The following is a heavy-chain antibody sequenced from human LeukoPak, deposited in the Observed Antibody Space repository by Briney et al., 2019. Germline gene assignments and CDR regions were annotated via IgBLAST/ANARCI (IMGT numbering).Heavy chain of an antibody. Sequence: GGSLRLSCAASGFTFSSYWLSWVRQAPGKGLEGVANIKQDGSEKYYVDSVKGRFTISRDNAKNSLYLQMNSLRAEDTAVYYCARALSSSWYVVEWFDPWGQGTLVTVSS. CDR3: ARALSSSWYVVEWFDP. V-gene: IGHV3-7*04. J-gene: IGHJ5*02. CDR1: GFTFSSYW. D-gene: IGHD6-13*01. CDR2: IKQDGSEK.